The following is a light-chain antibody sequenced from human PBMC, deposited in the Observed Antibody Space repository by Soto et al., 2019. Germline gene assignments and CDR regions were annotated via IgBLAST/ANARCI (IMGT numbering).Light chain of an antibody. CDR3: QHYDSYSGT. CDR2: RAS. J-gene: IGKJ3*01. CDR1: QTISSW. Sequence: DIQMTQSPSTLSAAVGDRVTITCRASQTISSWLAWYQQKPGKAPKLLIYRASSLESGVPSRFSGSGSGAEFTLTISSLQHDDFATYYCQHYDSYSGTFGPGTEVDIK. V-gene: IGKV1-5*03.